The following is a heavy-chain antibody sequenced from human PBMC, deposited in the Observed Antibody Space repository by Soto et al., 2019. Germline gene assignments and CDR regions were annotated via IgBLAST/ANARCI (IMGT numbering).Heavy chain of an antibody. CDR3: ARGGCSGGSCYSPLDV. CDR2: IYSGGST. D-gene: IGHD2-15*01. J-gene: IGHJ6*02. V-gene: IGHV3-53*04. CDR1: GFTVSSNY. Sequence: EVQLVESGGGLVQPGGSLRLSCAASGFTVSSNYMSWVRQAPGKGLEWVSVIYSGGSTYYADSVKGRFTISRHNSKNTQYLQMNSLRAEDTAVYYRARGGCSGGSCYSPLDVWGQGTTVTVSS.